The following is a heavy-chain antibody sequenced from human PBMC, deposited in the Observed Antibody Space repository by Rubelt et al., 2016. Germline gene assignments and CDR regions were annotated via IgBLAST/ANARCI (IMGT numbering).Heavy chain of an antibody. D-gene: IGHD6-13*01. Sequence: QAQLQQWGAGLLKPSETLSLTCAVYGGSFSGYYWSWIRQPPGKGLEWIGEINHSGSTNYNPSLKSRVTISVDTSKNQFSLKLSSVTAADTAVYYCARGAGYSSSGNFDYWGQGTLVTVSS. CDR3: ARGAGYSSSGNFDY. J-gene: IGHJ4*02. CDR2: INHSGST. CDR1: GGSFSGYY. V-gene: IGHV4-34*01.